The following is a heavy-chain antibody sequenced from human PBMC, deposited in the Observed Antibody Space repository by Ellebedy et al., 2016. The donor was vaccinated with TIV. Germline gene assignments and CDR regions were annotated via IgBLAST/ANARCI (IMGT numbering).Heavy chain of an antibody. CDR3: APGGTTTVKKGFGY. V-gene: IGHV3-30*02. CDR2: IWYDGSNK. CDR1: GFTFSRYG. Sequence: GESLKISCAASGFTFSRYGMHWVRQAPGKGLEWVAGIWYDGSNKYYADSVKGLFTISRANSKSKLYLQMDSLRADDTAVYYCAPGGTTTVKKGFGYWGQGTLVTVSS. D-gene: IGHD4-17*01. J-gene: IGHJ4*02.